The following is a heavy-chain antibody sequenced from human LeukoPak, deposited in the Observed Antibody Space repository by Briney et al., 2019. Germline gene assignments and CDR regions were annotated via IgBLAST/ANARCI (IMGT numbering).Heavy chain of an antibody. CDR2: IYPGDSDT. CDR1: GYSFTSYW. D-gene: IGHD3-22*01. CDR3: ASVPYDSSGYFNY. V-gene: IGHV5-51*01. J-gene: IGHJ4*02. Sequence: GESLKISCKGSGYSFTSYWIGWVRQMPGKGLEGMGIIYPGDSDTRYSPSFQGQVTISADKSISTAYLQWSSLKASDTAMYYCASVPYDSSGYFNYWGQGTLVTVSS.